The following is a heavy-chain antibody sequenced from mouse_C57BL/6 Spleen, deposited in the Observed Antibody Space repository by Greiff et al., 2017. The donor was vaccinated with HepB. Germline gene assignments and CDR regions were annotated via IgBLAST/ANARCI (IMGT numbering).Heavy chain of an antibody. CDR2: ILPGSGST. Sequence: VQLKQSGAELMKPGASVKLSCKATGYTFTGYWIEWVKQRPGHGLEWIGEILPGSGSTSYNEKFKGKATFTADTSSNTAYMQLSSLTTEDSAIYYCARDDYQGYFDVWGTGTTVTVSS. CDR3: ARDDYQGYFDV. V-gene: IGHV1-9*01. J-gene: IGHJ1*03. D-gene: IGHD2-4*01. CDR1: GYTFTGYW.